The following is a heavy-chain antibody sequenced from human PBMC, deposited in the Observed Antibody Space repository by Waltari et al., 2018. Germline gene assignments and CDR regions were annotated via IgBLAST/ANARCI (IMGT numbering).Heavy chain of an antibody. J-gene: IGHJ4*02. CDR3: ARGFDGWPFDY. Sequence: QVLLKESGSGLVKPSGTLSLACDVSGGSFSSNDWWSWVRQPPGKGLEWIGEIHHSGSTKYNQSLKSRVVMSVDTSKNQVSLTMESVSAADTAVYYCARGFDGWPFDYWGQGILVIVSS. CDR2: IHHSGST. D-gene: IGHD6-19*01. CDR1: GGSFSSNDW. V-gene: IGHV4-4*02.